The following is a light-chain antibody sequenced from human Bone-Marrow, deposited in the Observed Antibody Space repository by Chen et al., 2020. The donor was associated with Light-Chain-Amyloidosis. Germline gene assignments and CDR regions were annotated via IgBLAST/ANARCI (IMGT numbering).Light chain of an antibody. Sequence: EVVLTQSPGTLSLSPGEGANLTCRASQTISSNYLTWYQQKFGQAPRLLIYGSSSRATGIPDRLTGSGSGTDFTLTIFRLEPEDFAMYYCQQYGTSPLTFGGVTKVEIK. CDR1: QTISSNY. V-gene: IGKV3-20*01. J-gene: IGKJ4*01. CDR2: GSS. CDR3: QQYGTSPLT.